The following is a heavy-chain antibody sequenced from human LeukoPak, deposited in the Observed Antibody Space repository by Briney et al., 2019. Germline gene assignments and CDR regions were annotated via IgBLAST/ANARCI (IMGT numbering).Heavy chain of an antibody. D-gene: IGHD3-10*01. CDR1: GFTFSSEG. CDR2: IDGNGRTT. J-gene: IGHJ5*02. CDR3: ARDVPRTSGP. Sequence: GGSLRLSWAAPGFTFSSEGMHWVGQAPGRGLVWISHIDGNGRTTNYGDSVRGRFTVSRDNAKNTLYLQMNSLRAEDTAVYYCARDVPRTSGPWGQGTLVTVSS. V-gene: IGHV3-74*01.